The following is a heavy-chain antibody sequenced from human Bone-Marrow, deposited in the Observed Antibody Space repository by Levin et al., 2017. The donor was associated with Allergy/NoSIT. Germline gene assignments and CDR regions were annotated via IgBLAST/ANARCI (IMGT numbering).Heavy chain of an antibody. CDR3: ARHFKNYYDSSSFYPDR. D-gene: IGHD3-22*01. V-gene: IGHV4-39*01. CDR2: FYIGGST. J-gene: IGHJ4*02. Sequence: SPTLSLTCTVSGDSIRDSTYYWGWIRQPPGKGLEWIGTFYIGGSTYYNPSLRSRVTTSVDTSKNQFSLRLNSVTAADTAVYYCARHFKNYYDSSSFYPDRWGQGTLVTVSS. CDR1: GDSIRDSTYY.